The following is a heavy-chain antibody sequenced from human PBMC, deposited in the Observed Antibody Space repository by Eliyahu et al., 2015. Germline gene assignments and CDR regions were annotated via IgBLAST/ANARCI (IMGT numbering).Heavy chain of an antibody. D-gene: IGHD2/OR15-2a*01. CDR3: ARDSTSWSRDY. V-gene: IGHV3-21*01. Sequence: EVHLVESGGGLVRPGGSLXLSCTPSXXIFSDYSMSWDRQAPGKGLEWVSTINRHSTYIIYADSVKGRFAVSRDNANNSMYLQMTSLRAEDTAVYYCARDSTSWSRDYWGQGTLVTVSS. CDR2: INRHSTYI. J-gene: IGHJ4*02. CDR1: XXIFSDYS.